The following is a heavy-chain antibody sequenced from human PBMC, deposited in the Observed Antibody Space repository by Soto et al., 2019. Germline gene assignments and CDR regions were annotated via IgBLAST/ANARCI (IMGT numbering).Heavy chain of an antibody. CDR3: AREGDDVLRFLEWLSDGGRYFDY. J-gene: IGHJ4*02. CDR1: GYSISSGYY. CDR2: IYHSGST. V-gene: IGHV4-38-2*02. Sequence: KTSETLSLTCAVSGYSISSGYYWGWIRQPPGKGLEWIGSIYHSGSTYYNPSLKSRVTISVDTSKNQFSLKLSSVTAADTAVYYCAREGDDVLRFLEWLSDGGRYFDYWGQGTLVTFSS. D-gene: IGHD3-3*01.